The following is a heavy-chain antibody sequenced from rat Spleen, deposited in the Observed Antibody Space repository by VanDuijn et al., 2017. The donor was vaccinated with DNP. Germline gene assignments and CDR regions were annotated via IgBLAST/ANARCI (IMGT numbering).Heavy chain of an antibody. CDR1: GYSITSNY. Sequence: EVQLQESGPGLVKPSQSLSLTCSVTGYSITSNYWGWIRQFPGNKMEYIGHISYSGRTDYNPSHNSRISITRDTSRNHFFLHLISVTTEDTATYYCARWTRYFDYWGQGVMVTVSS. CDR2: ISYSGRT. CDR3: ARWTRYFDY. V-gene: IGHV3-1*01. J-gene: IGHJ2*01. D-gene: IGHD1-7*01.